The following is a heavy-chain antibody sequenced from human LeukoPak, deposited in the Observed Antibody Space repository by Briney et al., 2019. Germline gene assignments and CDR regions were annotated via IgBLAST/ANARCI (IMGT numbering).Heavy chain of an antibody. D-gene: IGHD2-2*02. Sequence: ASVKVSCKASGYTFTSYGISWVRQAPGQGLEWMGRISAYNGNTNYAQKLQGRVTMTTDTSTSTAYMEVRSLRSDDTAVYYCARDKKVVPAAISSILYYYGMDVWGQGTTVTVSS. J-gene: IGHJ6*02. CDR2: ISAYNGNT. V-gene: IGHV1-18*01. CDR1: GYTFTSYG. CDR3: ARDKKVVPAAISSILYYYGMDV.